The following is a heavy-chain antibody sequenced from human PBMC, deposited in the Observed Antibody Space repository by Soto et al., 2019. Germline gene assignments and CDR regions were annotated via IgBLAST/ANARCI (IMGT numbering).Heavy chain of an antibody. V-gene: IGHV1-69*13. CDR3: ASVRGYSGYDGPPSFDY. CDR2: IIPIFGTA. CDR1: GGTFSSYA. J-gene: IGHJ4*02. Sequence: SVKVSCKASGGTFSSYAISWVRQAPGQGLEWMGGIIPIFGTANYAQKFQGRVTITADESTSTAYMELSSLRSEDTAVYYCASVRGYSGYDGPPSFDYGGQGTLVTVSS. D-gene: IGHD5-12*01.